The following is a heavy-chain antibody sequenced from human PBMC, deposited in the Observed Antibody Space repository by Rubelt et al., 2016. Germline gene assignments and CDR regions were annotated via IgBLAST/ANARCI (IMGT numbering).Heavy chain of an antibody. CDR2: IYYSGST. CDR3: ARPRLPDYYTTFDY. D-gene: IGHD3-9*01. CDR1: GGSFSGYY. Sequence: QVQLQQWGAGLLKPSETLSLTCAVYGGSFSGYYWSWIRQPPGKGLEWIGYIYYSGSTKYNPSLKSRVTISVDASNNQFSLKVTSVTAADTAVYYCARPRLPDYYTTFDYWGQGSLVTVSS. J-gene: IGHJ4*02. V-gene: IGHV4-34*01.